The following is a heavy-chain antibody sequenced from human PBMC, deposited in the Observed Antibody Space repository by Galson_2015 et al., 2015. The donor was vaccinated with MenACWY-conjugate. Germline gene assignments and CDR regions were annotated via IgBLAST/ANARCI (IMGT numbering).Heavy chain of an antibody. Sequence: SVKVSCKASGGTLNNYGISWVRQAPGQGLEWMGWISAYNGNTNYAQKLQGRVTMTTDTSASTAYMELRSLRSDDTAVYYCARHPPGGRGRDVWGQGTTVTVSS. J-gene: IGHJ6*02. D-gene: IGHD1-26*01. CDR2: ISAYNGNT. V-gene: IGHV1-18*01. CDR1: GGTLNNYG. CDR3: ARHPPGGRGRDV.